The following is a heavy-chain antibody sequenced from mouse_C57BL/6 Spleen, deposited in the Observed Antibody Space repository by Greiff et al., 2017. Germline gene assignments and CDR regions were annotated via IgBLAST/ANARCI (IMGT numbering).Heavy chain of an antibody. CDR1: GYTFTSYW. D-gene: IGHD5-1*01. Sequence: EVQLQQSGTVLARPGASVKMSCKTSGYTFTSYWMHWVKQRPGQGLEWIGASYPGNSDTSYNQKFKGKAKLTAVTSASTAYMELSSLTNEDSAVYYCTRKSNYAMDYWGQGTSVTVSS. J-gene: IGHJ4*01. CDR3: TRKSNYAMDY. V-gene: IGHV1-5*01. CDR2: SYPGNSDT.